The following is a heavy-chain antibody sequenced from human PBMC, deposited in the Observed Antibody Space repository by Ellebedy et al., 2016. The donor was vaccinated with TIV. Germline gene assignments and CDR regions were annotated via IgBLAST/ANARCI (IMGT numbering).Heavy chain of an antibody. V-gene: IGHV3-21*01. Sequence: GGSLRLSXAASGFTFSSYSMNWVRQAPGKGLEWVSSISSSSSYIYYADSVKGRFTISRDNAKNSLYLQMNSLRAEDTAVYYCARERRGGYDPYYYYGMDVWGQGTTVTVSS. CDR3: ARERRGGYDPYYYYGMDV. CDR1: GFTFSSYS. D-gene: IGHD5-12*01. J-gene: IGHJ6*02. CDR2: ISSSSSYI.